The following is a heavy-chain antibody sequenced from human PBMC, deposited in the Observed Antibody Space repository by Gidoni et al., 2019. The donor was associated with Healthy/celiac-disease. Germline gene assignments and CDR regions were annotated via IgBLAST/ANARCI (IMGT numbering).Heavy chain of an antibody. CDR2: ISYDGSNK. CDR3: ATDSSGWYYFDY. CDR1: GFTFSSYA. D-gene: IGHD6-19*01. Sequence: QVQLVESGGGVVQPGRSLRLSFAASGFTFSSYAMHWVRQAPGKGLGWVAVISYDGSNKYYADSVKCRFTISRDNSKNTLYLKMNSLRAEDTAVYYCATDSSGWYYFDYWGQGTLVTVSS. V-gene: IGHV3-30-3*01. J-gene: IGHJ4*02.